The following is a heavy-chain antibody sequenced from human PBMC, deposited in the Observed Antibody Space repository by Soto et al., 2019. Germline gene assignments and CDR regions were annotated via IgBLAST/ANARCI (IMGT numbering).Heavy chain of an antibody. D-gene: IGHD6-13*01. CDR1: GFAFSNYA. CDR3: GKGSPRGPGKGQFDL. CDR2: ISGSGGLR. J-gene: IGHJ4*02. Sequence: EVQLLASGGGLVQPGGSLTLSCAASGFAFSNYAISWVRQAPEKGLEWVSDISGSGGLRHYADSVKGRLTISRDNSKNTVYLPMKRLTAGDTGIYYFGKGSPRGPGKGQFDLLGQGTRVTVSS. V-gene: IGHV3-23*01.